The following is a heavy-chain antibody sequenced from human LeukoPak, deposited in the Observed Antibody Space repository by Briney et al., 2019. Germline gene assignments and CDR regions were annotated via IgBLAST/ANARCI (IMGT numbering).Heavy chain of an antibody. V-gene: IGHV4-4*07. CDR3: AGAPGELLTYYFDY. CDR2: IYTSGST. CDR1: GGSIRSYY. Sequence: SETLSLTCTVSGGSIRSYYWSWIRQPAGKGLEWIGRIYTSGSTNYNPSLKSRVTMSVDTSKNQFSLKLSSVTAADTAVYYCAGAPGELLTYYFDYWGQGTLVTVSS. D-gene: IGHD1-26*01. J-gene: IGHJ4*02.